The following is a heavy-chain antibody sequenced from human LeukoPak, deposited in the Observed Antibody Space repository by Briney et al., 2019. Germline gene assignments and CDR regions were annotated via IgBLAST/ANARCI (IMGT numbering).Heavy chain of an antibody. CDR3: ARDKGYGDSPGAFDI. D-gene: IGHD4-17*01. Sequence: GGSLRLSCAASGFTFSSYGMPWVRQAPGKGLEWVAVIWYDGSNKYYADSVKGRFTISRDNSKNTLYLQMNSLRAEDTAVYYRARDKGYGDSPGAFDIWGQGTMVTVSS. V-gene: IGHV3-33*01. CDR2: IWYDGSNK. J-gene: IGHJ3*02. CDR1: GFTFSSYG.